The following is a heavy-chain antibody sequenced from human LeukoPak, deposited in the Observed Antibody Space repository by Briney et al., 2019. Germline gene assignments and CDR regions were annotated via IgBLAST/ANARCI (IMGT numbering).Heavy chain of an antibody. CDR3: ARSRGVDWFDP. CDR1: GFSFSSYW. J-gene: IGHJ5*02. V-gene: IGHV3-7*02. CDR2: IKQDGSEK. Sequence: GGSLRLSCAASGFSFSSYWMSWVRQAPGKGLEWVANIKQDGSEKKYVDSVKGRFTISRDNAKNSLYLQMNSLRTEDTAVYYCARSRGVDWFDPWGQGTLVTVSS. D-gene: IGHD2-15*01.